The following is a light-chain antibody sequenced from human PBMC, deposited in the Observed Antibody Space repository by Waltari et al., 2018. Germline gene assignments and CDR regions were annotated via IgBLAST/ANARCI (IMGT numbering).Light chain of an antibody. CDR3: QQTNSLPFT. Sequence: IQMTQSPSSVSASVGDRVTITCRASQGISGWLAWYQQKPGKAPNLLIAAASSLQSGVPSRFSGSGSGTDFTLTISSLQPEDFATYYCQQTNSLPFTFGGGTKVEIK. CDR2: AAS. CDR1: QGISGW. V-gene: IGKV1D-12*01. J-gene: IGKJ4*01.